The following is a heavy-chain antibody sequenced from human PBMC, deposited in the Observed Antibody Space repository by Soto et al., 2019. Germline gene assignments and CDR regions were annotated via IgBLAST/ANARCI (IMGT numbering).Heavy chain of an antibody. V-gene: IGHV3-73*01. CDR2: IRSKSNSYAT. CDR3: TSHDYGDYVDAFDI. Sequence: EVPMVESGGGLVQPGGSLKLSCAASGFTFSGSAMHCFRQASGKGLEWVGRIRSKSNSYATAYAASVKGRITISRDDSKNMAYLQMNSLKAEDTAVYYCTSHDYGDYVDAFDILGRGTKVAVSS. CDR1: GFTFSGSA. D-gene: IGHD4-17*01. J-gene: IGHJ3*02.